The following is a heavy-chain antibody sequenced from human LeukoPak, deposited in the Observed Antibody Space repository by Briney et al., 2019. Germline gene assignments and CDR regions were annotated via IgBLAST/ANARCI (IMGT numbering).Heavy chain of an antibody. D-gene: IGHD3-10*01. CDR1: GYTFTGYY. Sequence: GASVKVSCKASGYTFTGYYIHWVRHAPGQGLEWRGWINPNSGGTNYAQKFQGRVTMTRDTSISTAYMELSRLRSDDTAVYYCARDSSRVRASAFDIWGQGTMVTVSS. CDR2: INPNSGGT. J-gene: IGHJ3*02. V-gene: IGHV1-2*02. CDR3: ARDSSRVRASAFDI.